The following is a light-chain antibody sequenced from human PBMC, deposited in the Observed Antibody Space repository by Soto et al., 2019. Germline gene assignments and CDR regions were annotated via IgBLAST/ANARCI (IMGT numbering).Light chain of an antibody. CDR2: AAS. J-gene: IGKJ3*01. Sequence: IVMTPSPATLSVSPGQISSSPGGRAPLSYSSGRQSGNSTLAWYQQKPGQAPRLLIYAASSRATGIPARFSGSGSGTDFTLTISSLQSEDFAVYYCQRYNNWPSFGPGTKVDI. CDR3: QRYNNWPS. V-gene: IGKV3D-15*01. CDR1: RQSGNST.